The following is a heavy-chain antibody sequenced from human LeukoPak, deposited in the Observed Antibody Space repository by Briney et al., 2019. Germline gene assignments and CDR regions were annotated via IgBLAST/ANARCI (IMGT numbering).Heavy chain of an antibody. J-gene: IGHJ5*02. CDR1: GFTFSSYA. CDR3: AKVLRDKLLWFGELFP. D-gene: IGHD3-10*01. Sequence: PGGSLRLSCAASGFTFSSYAMSWVRQAPGKGLEWVAVISYDGSNKYYADSVKGRFTISRDNSKNTLYLQMNSLRAEDTAVYYCAKVLRDKLLWFGELFPWGQGTLVTVSS. CDR2: ISYDGSNK. V-gene: IGHV3-30*18.